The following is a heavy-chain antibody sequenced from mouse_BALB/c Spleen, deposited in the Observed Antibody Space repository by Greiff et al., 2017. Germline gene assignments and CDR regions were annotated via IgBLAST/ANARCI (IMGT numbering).Heavy chain of an antibody. J-gene: IGHJ2*01. Sequence: VQLQESGPQLVRPGASVKISCKASGYSFTSYWMHWVKQRPGQGLEWIGMIDPSDSETRLNQKFKDKATLTVDKSSSTAYMQLSSPTSEDSAVYYCARSEGDYGYYFDYWGQGTTLTVSS. D-gene: IGHD2-4*01. CDR2: IDPSDSET. CDR1: GYSFTSYW. CDR3: ARSEGDYGYYFDY. V-gene: IGHV1S126*01.